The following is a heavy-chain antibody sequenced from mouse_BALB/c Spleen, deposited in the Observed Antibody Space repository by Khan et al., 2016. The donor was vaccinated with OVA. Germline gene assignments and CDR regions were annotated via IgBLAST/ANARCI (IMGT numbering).Heavy chain of an antibody. J-gene: IGHJ1*01. CDR2: ISYDGSN. CDR3: RSEGAGFPCWYFDV. V-gene: IGHV3-6*02. D-gene: IGHD6-1*01. Sequence: EVQLQESGPGLVKPSQSLSLTCSVTGYSITSGYRWNWIRQFPGNKLEWMGYISYDGSNNYNPSLKNRISITRDTSKNQFFLKLNSVTTEDKATXYWRSEGAGFPCWYFDVWGAGTTVTVSS. CDR1: GYSITSGYR.